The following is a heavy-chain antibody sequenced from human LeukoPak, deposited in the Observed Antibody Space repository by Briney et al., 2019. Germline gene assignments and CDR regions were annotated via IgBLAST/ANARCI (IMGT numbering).Heavy chain of an antibody. D-gene: IGHD6-13*01. J-gene: IGHJ6*02. V-gene: IGHV4-34*01. CDR3: ARSSSIATYYYYGMDV. CDR1: GGSFSGYY. CDR2: INHSGST. Sequence: SETLSLTCAVYGGSFSGYYWSWIRQSPGKGLEWIGEINHSGSTNYNPSLKSRVTISVDTSKNQFSLKLSSVTAADTAVYYCARSSSIATYYYYGMDVWGQGTTVTVSS.